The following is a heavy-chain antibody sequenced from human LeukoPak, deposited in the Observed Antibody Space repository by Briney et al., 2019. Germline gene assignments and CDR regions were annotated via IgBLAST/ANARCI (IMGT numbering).Heavy chain of an antibody. D-gene: IGHD3-22*01. Sequence: PSETLSLTCTVSGGSISSYFWSWLRQPPGKGLEWIGGIYYSGSTYYNPSLKSRVTISVDTSKNQFSLKLTSVTAADTAVYYCARLRRYYDSNDAFDIWGQGTMVTVSS. CDR3: ARLRRYYDSNDAFDI. J-gene: IGHJ3*02. CDR2: IYYSGST. CDR1: GGSISSYF. V-gene: IGHV4-59*05.